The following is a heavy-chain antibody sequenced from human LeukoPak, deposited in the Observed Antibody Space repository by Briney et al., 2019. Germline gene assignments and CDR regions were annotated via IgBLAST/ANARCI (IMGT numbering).Heavy chain of an antibody. J-gene: IGHJ4*02. CDR3: ARANYDILTGYPLPIFDY. CDR2: IYTSGST. Sequence: AETLSLTCTVSGGSISSYYWSWIRQPAGKGLEWIGRIYTSGSTNCNPSLKSRVTMSVDTSKNQFSLKLSSVTAADTAVYYCARANYDILTGYPLPIFDYWGQGTLVTVSS. V-gene: IGHV4-4*07. D-gene: IGHD3-9*01. CDR1: GGSISSYY.